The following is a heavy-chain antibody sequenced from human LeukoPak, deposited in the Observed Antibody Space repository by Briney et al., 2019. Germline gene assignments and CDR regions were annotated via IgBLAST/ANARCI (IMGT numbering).Heavy chain of an antibody. CDR3: VKDPPLSAGAFDL. Sequence: PGGSLRLSCTASGLAFAFSAYGIHWVRQAPGKGLEWVAFIANGENNKYYGDSVKGRFTITRDNSKSTLYLQMNSLRAEDTGVYYCVKDPPLSAGAFDLWGQGTMVTVSS. CDR2: IANGENNK. V-gene: IGHV3-30*02. CDR1: GLAFAFSAYG. J-gene: IGHJ3*01.